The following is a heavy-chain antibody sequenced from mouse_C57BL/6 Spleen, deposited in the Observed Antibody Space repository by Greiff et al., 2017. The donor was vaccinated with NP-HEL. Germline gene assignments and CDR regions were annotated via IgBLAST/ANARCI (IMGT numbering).Heavy chain of an antibody. CDR3: ARFRDYDAWFAY. J-gene: IGHJ3*01. V-gene: IGHV1-52*01. D-gene: IGHD2-4*01. Sequence: QVQLQQPGAELVRPGSSVKLSCKASGYTFTSYWMHWVKQRPIQGLEWIGNIDPSDSDTHYNQKFKDKATLTVDKSSSTAYMQLSSLTSEDSAVYYCARFRDYDAWFAYWGQGTLVTVSA. CDR2: IDPSDSDT. CDR1: GYTFTSYW.